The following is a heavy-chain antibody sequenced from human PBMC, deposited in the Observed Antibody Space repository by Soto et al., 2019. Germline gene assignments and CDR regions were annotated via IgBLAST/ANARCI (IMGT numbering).Heavy chain of an antibody. D-gene: IGHD6-19*01. Sequence: VQLVESGGGVVQPGRSLRLSCAASGFTFSDYAMHWVRQAPGKGLEWVAVVSHDGRNTHYADSVKGRFTISRDSSKNTVSLELTSLRAADTAVYYLAKGGRQWPVTSDFNYWCQGALVTVSS. J-gene: IGHJ4*02. CDR2: VSHDGRNT. CDR3: AKGGRQWPVTSDFNY. V-gene: IGHV3-30*18. CDR1: GFTFSDYA.